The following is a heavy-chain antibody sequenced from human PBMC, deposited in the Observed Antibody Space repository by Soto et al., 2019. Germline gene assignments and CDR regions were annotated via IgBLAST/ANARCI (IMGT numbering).Heavy chain of an antibody. CDR2: IYYSGST. CDR1: GGSISSYY. V-gene: IGHV4-59*01. D-gene: IGHD3-10*01. J-gene: IGHJ6*02. Sequence: PSETLSLTCTVSGGSISSYYWSWIRQPPGKGLEWIGYIYYSGSTNYNPSLKSRVTMSVDTSKNQFSLKLSSVTAADTAVYYCARGAGERWLQSPYYYYGMDVWGQGTTVTVSS. CDR3: ARGAGERWLQSPYYYYGMDV.